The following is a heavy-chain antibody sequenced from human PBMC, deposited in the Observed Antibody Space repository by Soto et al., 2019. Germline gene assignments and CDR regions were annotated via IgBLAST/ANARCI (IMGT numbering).Heavy chain of an antibody. J-gene: IGHJ4*02. Sequence: SETLSLTCTVSGGFISSYYWSWIRQPPGKGLEWIGYIYYSGSTNYNPSLRSRVSISVDTSKNQFSLKLSSVTAADTALYYCARQRTSVVTQAYFDVWGPGSLVTVSS. CDR3: ARQRTSVVTQAYFDV. D-gene: IGHD2-21*02. V-gene: IGHV4-59*08. CDR1: GGFISSYY. CDR2: IYYSGST.